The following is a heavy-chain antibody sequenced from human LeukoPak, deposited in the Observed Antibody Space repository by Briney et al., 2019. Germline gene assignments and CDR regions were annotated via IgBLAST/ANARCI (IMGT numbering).Heavy chain of an antibody. CDR1: GFTFSSYA. V-gene: IGHV3-30-3*01. CDR3: ARDPRLSPTYYFDY. Sequence: GGSLRLSCAASGFTFSSYAMHWVRQAPGKGLEWVAVISYDGSNKYYADSVKGRFTISSDNSKNTLYLQMNSLRAEDTAVYYCARDPRLSPTYYFDYWGQGTLVTVSS. J-gene: IGHJ4*02. CDR2: ISYDGSNK.